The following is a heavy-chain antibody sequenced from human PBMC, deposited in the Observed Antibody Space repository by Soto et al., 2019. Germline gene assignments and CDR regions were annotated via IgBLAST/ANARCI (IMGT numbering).Heavy chain of an antibody. CDR2: VGGTGDT. V-gene: IGHV3-23*01. J-gene: IGHJ3*02. Sequence: EVQLFESWGALVQPGGSLRLSCAASRLTFSNYVVNWVRQAPGKGLEWVSTVGGTGDTYYPDSVKGRFTISRDNSKNMIYLQMSGLRAEDTAVYYCATSGHCNSLKCTSFDMWGQGTMVAVSS. CDR3: ATSGHCNSLKCTSFDM. D-gene: IGHD2-2*01. CDR1: RLTFSNYV.